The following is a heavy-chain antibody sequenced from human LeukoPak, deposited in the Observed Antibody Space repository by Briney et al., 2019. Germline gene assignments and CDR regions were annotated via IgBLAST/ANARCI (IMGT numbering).Heavy chain of an antibody. CDR2: INHSGSI. J-gene: IGHJ4*02. V-gene: IGHV4-34*01. CDR1: GGSFSGYY. D-gene: IGHD2-21*01. CDR3: ARGFRLDS. Sequence: SETLSLTCAVYGGSFSGYYWSWIRQPPGKGLEWIGEINHSGSINYNPSLKSRVTISVDTSKNQFSLKLSSVTAADTAVYYCARGFRLDSWGQGTLVTVSS.